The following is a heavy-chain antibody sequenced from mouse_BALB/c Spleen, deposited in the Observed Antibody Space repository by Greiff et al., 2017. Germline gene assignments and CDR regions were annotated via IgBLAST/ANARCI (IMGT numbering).Heavy chain of an antibody. Sequence: QVQLQQSGAELMKPGASVKISCKATGYTFSSYWIEWVKQRPGHGLEWIGEILPGSGSTNYNEKFKGKATFTADTSSNTAYMQLSSLTSEDSAVYYCARRSLVGYYYAMDYWGQGTSVTVSS. CDR2: ILPGSGST. J-gene: IGHJ4*01. CDR3: ARRSLVGYYYAMDY. CDR1: GYTFSSYW. D-gene: IGHD2-10*02. V-gene: IGHV1-9*01.